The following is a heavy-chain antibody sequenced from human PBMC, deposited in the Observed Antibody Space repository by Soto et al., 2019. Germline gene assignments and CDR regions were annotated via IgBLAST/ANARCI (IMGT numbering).Heavy chain of an antibody. CDR2: ISGSGGDT. CDR1: GFTFTSYA. CDR3: AKHDFCTLYNTGLDS. V-gene: IGHV3-23*01. Sequence: EVHLLESGGGLVQPGGSLRLSCSASGFTFTSYAMSWVRQAPGKGLEWVSGISGSGGDTKSADSVKGRFTISRDNFMNMLYLQMNSLRAEDTAVYYCAKHDFCTLYNTGLDSWGQGTLVTVSS. D-gene: IGHD3-3*01. J-gene: IGHJ4*02.